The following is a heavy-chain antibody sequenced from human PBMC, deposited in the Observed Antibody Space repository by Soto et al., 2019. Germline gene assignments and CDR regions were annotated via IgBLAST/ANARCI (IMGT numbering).Heavy chain of an antibody. CDR3: ATDLLYASTWYSSSWALDY. V-gene: IGHV1-24*01. CDR2: FDPEDGET. J-gene: IGHJ4*02. Sequence: ASVKVSCKVSGYTLTELSMHWVRHAPGNGLEWMGGFDPEDGETIYAQKFQGRVTMTEDTSTDTAYMELSSLRSEDTAVYYCATDLLYASTWYSSSWALDYWGQGTLVTVSS. CDR1: GYTLTELS. D-gene: IGHD6-13*01.